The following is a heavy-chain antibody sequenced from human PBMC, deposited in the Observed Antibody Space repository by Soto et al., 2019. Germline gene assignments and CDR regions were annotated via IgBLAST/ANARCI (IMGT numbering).Heavy chain of an antibody. CDR1: GGSVNSGSYY. CDR2: IYYSGST. D-gene: IGHD2-2*01. J-gene: IGHJ5*02. CDR3: ATLVPAALPPNWFDP. V-gene: IGHV4-61*01. Sequence: VQLQESGPGLVKPSETLSLTCTVSGGSVNSGSYYWSWIRQPPGKGLEWIGHIYYSGSTNYNPSLTSRVTISVDTSKNQFSLRLSSVTAADTAVYYCATLVPAALPPNWFDPWGQGTLVTVSS.